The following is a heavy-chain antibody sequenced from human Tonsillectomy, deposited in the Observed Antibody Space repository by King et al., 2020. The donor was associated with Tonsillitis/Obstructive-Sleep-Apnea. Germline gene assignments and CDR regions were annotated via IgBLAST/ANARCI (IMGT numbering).Heavy chain of an antibody. CDR2: IYWDDDK. CDR3: AHTCYDSSSSGYFDY. CDR1: GVSLSTSGVG. J-gene: IGHJ4*02. Sequence: ITLKESAPTLVKPTETLTLTCTFSGVSLSTSGVGVGWIRQPPGKALEWLATIYWDDDKPYSPSLKSRLSITKDTSKNQVVLTMTNIDPVDTGTYYCAHTCYDSSSSGYFDYWGQGGLVTVSS. D-gene: IGHD6-6*01. V-gene: IGHV2-5*02.